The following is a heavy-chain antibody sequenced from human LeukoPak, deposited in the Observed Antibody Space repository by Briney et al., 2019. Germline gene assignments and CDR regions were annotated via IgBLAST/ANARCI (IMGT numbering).Heavy chain of an antibody. CDR2: IYYSGST. Sequence: SETLSLTCTVSGGSISSGGYYWSWIRQHPGKGLEWIGYIYYSGSTYYNPSLKSRVTISVDTSKNQFSLKLSSVTAADTAVYYCAVVTIRREQLESFRAEPWYCYMDVWGKGTTVTVSS. CDR1: GGSISSGGYY. CDR3: AVVTIRREQLESFRAEPWYCYMDV. V-gene: IGHV4-31*03. D-gene: IGHD6-13*01. J-gene: IGHJ6*03.